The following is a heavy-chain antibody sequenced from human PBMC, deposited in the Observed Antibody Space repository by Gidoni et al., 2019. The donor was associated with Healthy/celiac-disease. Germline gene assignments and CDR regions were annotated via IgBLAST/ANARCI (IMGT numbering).Heavy chain of an antibody. Sequence: QVQLVQSGAEVKKPGASVKVSCKASGYTFTGYYMHWVRQAPGQGLEWMGWINPNSGSTNDAQKFQGRVTMTRDTSISTAYMELSRLRSDDTAVHYCARDPGLGIDYWGQGTLVTVSS. D-gene: IGHD7-27*01. CDR3: ARDPGLGIDY. J-gene: IGHJ4*02. CDR1: GYTFTGYY. CDR2: INPNSGST. V-gene: IGHV1-2*02.